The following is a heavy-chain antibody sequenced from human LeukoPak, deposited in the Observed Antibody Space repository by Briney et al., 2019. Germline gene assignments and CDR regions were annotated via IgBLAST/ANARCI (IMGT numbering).Heavy chain of an antibody. Sequence: SETLSLTCTVSGGSISSYYWSWIRQPPGKGLEWIGYIYYSGSTNYNPSLKSRVTISVDTSKNQFSLKLSSVTAADTAVYYCARGPDSGSYFPYDYWGQGTLVTVSS. CDR3: ARGPDSGSYFPYDY. CDR2: IYYSGST. CDR1: GGSISSYY. D-gene: IGHD1-26*01. V-gene: IGHV4-59*01. J-gene: IGHJ4*02.